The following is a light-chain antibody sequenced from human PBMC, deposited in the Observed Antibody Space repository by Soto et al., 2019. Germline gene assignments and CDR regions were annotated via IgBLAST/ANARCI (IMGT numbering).Light chain of an antibody. CDR3: AAWDDSLSGYV. Sequence: QSVLTQPPSASGTPGQRVTISCSGSSSNIGSNYGYWYQQLPGTAPKLLIYRNNQRPSEVPDRFSGSKSGTSAYLAISGLRSEDEADYYCAAWDDSLSGYVFGTGT. CDR2: RNN. CDR1: SSNIGSNY. V-gene: IGLV1-47*01. J-gene: IGLJ1*01.